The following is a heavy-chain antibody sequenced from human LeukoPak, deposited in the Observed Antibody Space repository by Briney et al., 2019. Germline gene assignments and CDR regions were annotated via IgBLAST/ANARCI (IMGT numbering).Heavy chain of an antibody. Sequence: GGSLRLSCAASGFTVSSNYMSWVRQAPGKGLEWVANIKQDGSVKNYVDSVKGRFTISRDNAKNSLYLQMNSLRAEDTAIYYCARDGDTSGWYAWGQGILVTVSS. CDR3: ARDGDTSGWYA. J-gene: IGHJ5*02. CDR2: IKQDGSVK. CDR1: GFTVSSNY. V-gene: IGHV3-7*03. D-gene: IGHD6-19*01.